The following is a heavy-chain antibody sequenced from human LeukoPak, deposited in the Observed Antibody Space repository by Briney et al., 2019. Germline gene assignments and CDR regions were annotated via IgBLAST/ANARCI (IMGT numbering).Heavy chain of an antibody. CDR2: IYPGDSDT. V-gene: IGHV5-51*01. J-gene: IGHJ4*02. D-gene: IGHD2-2*01. Sequence: GESLKISCKGSGYSFTSYWIGWVRQMPGKGLEWMGIIYPGDSDTRYSPSFQGQVTISADKSISTAYLQWSSLKASDTAMYYCARPYCSSTSCYVHYFDYWAREPWSPSPQ. CDR1: GYSFTSYW. CDR3: ARPYCSSTSCYVHYFDY.